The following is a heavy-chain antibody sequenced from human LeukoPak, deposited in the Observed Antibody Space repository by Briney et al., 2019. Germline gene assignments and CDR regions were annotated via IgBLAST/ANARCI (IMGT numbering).Heavy chain of an antibody. CDR3: ARGVEPLAANTLAY. J-gene: IGHJ4*02. Sequence: GGSLRLSCAASGFTFSSYDMNWVRQAPGKGLEWVSVLCDGNTKYADSVQGRFTISRDNSKNTLYLEMNSLSPDDTAVYYCARGVEPLAANTLAYWGQGALVTVSS. CDR1: GFTFSSYD. CDR2: LCDGNT. V-gene: IGHV3-53*01. D-gene: IGHD1-14*01.